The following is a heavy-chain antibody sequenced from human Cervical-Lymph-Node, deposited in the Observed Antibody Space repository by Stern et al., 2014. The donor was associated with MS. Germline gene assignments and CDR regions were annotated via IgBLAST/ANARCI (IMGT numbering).Heavy chain of an antibody. Sequence: QVQLVQSGGGVVPPGTSLRLSCAASGFTFSSYGMHWVRQAPGKGLEWVALAWYDGSTAYYTNSVKGRFTISRDNSKNTLSLQMNSLTAEDTAVYYCARGHIPYAYNYLFDYWGQGTLGTGS. CDR2: AWYDGSTA. D-gene: IGHD5-24*01. CDR3: ARGHIPYAYNYLFDY. J-gene: IGHJ4*02. V-gene: IGHV3-33*01. CDR1: GFTFSSYG.